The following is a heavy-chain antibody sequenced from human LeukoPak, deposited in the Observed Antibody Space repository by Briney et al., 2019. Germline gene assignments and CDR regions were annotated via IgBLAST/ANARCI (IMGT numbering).Heavy chain of an antibody. V-gene: IGHV4-39*01. Sequence: SETLSLTCTVSGGSVSSSRYYWGWIRQPPGQGLEWIGSIYYSGSTYNNPSLKSRVTIYMDTSKNEFSLKVSSVTAADTAVYYCARRNGYPFFDSWGQGTLVTVSS. D-gene: IGHD5-18*01. CDR3: ARRNGYPFFDS. CDR1: GGSVSSSRYY. CDR2: IYYSGST. J-gene: IGHJ4*02.